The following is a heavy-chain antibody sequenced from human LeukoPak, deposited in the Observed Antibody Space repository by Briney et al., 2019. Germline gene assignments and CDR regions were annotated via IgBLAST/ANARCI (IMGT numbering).Heavy chain of an antibody. CDR2: ISGSGGST. Sequence: GRSLRLSCAASGFTFSSYAMSWVRQAPGKGLEWVSAISGSGGSTYYADFVKGRFTISRDNSKNTLYLQMNSLRAEATAVYYCAKELRYDFWSGYLRLGFDWFDPWGQGTLVTVSS. D-gene: IGHD3-3*01. CDR3: AKELRYDFWSGYLRLGFDWFDP. J-gene: IGHJ5*02. V-gene: IGHV3-23*01. CDR1: GFTFSSYA.